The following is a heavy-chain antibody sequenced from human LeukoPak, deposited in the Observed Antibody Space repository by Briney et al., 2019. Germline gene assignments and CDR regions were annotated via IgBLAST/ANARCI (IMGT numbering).Heavy chain of an antibody. V-gene: IGHV4-39*01. CDR3: ARLWQNWFDP. CDR1: GGSISSSSYY. Sequence: PSETLSLSCTVSGGSISSSSYYWGWIRQPPGKGLEWIGSIYYSGHTYYNPSLKSRVTISVDTSKNQFSLKLSSVTAADTAVYYCARLWQNWFDPWGQGTLVTVSS. CDR2: IYYSGHT. J-gene: IGHJ5*02.